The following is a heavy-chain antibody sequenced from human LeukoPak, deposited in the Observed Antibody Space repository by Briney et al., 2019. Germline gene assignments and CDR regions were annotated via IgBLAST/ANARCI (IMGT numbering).Heavy chain of an antibody. V-gene: IGHV3-30*04. CDR2: ISYDGSNK. J-gene: IGHJ3*02. CDR1: GFTFSSYA. Sequence: PGGSLRLSCAASGFTFSSYAMHWVRQAPGKGLERVAVISYDGSNKYYADSVKGRFTISRDNSKNTLYLQMNSLRAEDTAVYYCARDRRSGHSHAFDIWGQGTMVTVSS. CDR3: ARDRRSGHSHAFDI. D-gene: IGHD3-3*01.